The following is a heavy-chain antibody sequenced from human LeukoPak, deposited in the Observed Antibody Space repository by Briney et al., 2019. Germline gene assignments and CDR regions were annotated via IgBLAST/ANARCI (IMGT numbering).Heavy chain of an antibody. D-gene: IGHD3-3*01. CDR2: ISYDGRNK. V-gene: IGHV3-30*03. CDR3: ASGLGFSPDGAFDI. Sequence: GGSLRLSCAASGLTFNNYGMHWVRQAPGKGLEWVAVISYDGRNKHYPDSVKGRFTISRDISTDTLWLQMDSLRTEDTAVYYCASGLGFSPDGAFDIWGQGTMVTVSS. CDR1: GLTFNNYG. J-gene: IGHJ3*02.